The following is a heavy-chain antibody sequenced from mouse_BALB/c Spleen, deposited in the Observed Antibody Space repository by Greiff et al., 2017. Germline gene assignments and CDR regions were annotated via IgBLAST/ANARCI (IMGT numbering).Heavy chain of an antibody. J-gene: IGHJ3*01. V-gene: IGHV3-6*02. CDR1: GYSITSGYY. Sequence: DVQLQESGPGLVKPSQSLSLTCSVTGYSITSGYYWNWIRQFPGNKLEWMGYISYDGSNNYNPSLKNRISITRDTSKNQFFLKLNSVTTEDTATYYCASLYYDYEGFAYWGQGTLVTVSA. CDR2: ISYDGSN. CDR3: ASLYYDYEGFAY. D-gene: IGHD2-4*01.